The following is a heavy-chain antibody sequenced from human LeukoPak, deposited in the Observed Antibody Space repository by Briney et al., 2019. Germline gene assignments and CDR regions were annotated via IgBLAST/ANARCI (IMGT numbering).Heavy chain of an antibody. V-gene: IGHV3-33*01. CDR2: ILSDGSKE. Sequence: GGSLRLSCAASGFTFSSYGMHWVRQAPGKGLEWVAVILSDGSKEFYTDSVKGRFTISRDNAKNSLYLQMNSLRAEDTAVYYCARGPAGEMATIQYYFDYWGQGTLVTVSS. D-gene: IGHD5-24*01. CDR3: ARGPAGEMATIQYYFDY. CDR1: GFTFSSYG. J-gene: IGHJ4*02.